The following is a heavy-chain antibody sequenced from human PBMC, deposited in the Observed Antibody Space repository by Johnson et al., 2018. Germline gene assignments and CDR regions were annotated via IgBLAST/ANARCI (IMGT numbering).Heavy chain of an antibody. Sequence: VQSGGSLRLSCAASGLTFSSYAMSWVRQAPGKGLEWASTISGSGGRTYYADSVKGRFTISRDNSKNTLYLQMINRRAEDTAVYYCAQDQHTTWVAYLQHWGQGTLVTVSS. D-gene: IGHD1-14*01. CDR1: GLTFSSYA. V-gene: IGHV3-23*01. J-gene: IGHJ1*01. CDR2: ISGSGGRT. CDR3: AQDQHTTWVAYLQH.